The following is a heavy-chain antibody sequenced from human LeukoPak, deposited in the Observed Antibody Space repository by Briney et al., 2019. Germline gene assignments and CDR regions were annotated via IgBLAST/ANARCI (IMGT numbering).Heavy chain of an antibody. J-gene: IGHJ4*02. CDR2: ISSGGSTI. D-gene: IGHD2-2*01. CDR1: GFTFSDYY. V-gene: IGHV3-11*04. Sequence: GGSLRLSCAVSGFTFSDYYMSWIRQAPGKGLEWVSYISSGGSTISHADSVKGRFTISRDNAKNSLYLQMNSLRAEDTAVYYCASWEGSTSRPFDYWGQGTLVTVSS. CDR3: ASWEGSTSRPFDY.